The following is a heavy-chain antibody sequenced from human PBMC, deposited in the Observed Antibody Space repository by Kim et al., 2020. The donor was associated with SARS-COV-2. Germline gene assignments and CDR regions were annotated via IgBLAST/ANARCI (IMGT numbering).Heavy chain of an antibody. D-gene: IGHD2-15*01. V-gene: IGHV1-24*01. CDR3: ISGPGGTCMGLDH. CDR1: GDSLSELS. Sequence: ASVKVSCKVSGDSLSELSLNWVRQAPGQGLEWMGGFLPVDGDTNYAQKFKGRVTITADTSADTAYMELSSLTSDDTAAYFCISGPGGTCMGLDHWGQGTL. J-gene: IGHJ4*02. CDR2: FLPVDGDT.